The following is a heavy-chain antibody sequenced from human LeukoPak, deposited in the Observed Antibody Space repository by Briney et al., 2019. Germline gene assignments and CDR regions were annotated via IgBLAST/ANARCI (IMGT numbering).Heavy chain of an antibody. CDR3: ASLPPNDAFDI. CDR2: IYSGGST. Sequence: GGSLRLSCAASGFTFSSYAMSRVRQAPGKGLEWVSVIYSGGSTYYADSVKGRFTISRDNSKNTLYLQMNSLRAEDTAVYYCASLPPNDAFDIWGQGTMVTVSS. V-gene: IGHV3-66*01. CDR1: GFTFSSYA. J-gene: IGHJ3*02.